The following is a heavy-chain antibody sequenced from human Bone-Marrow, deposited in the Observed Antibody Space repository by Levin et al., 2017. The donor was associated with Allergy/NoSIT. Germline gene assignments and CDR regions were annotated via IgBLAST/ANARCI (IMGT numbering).Heavy chain of an antibody. J-gene: IGHJ4*02. CDR1: GFTFSDYG. CDR3: ARRNWDRVFDY. CDR2: ISYDGSKQ. V-gene: IGHV3-30*03. D-gene: IGHD7-27*01. Sequence: QAGGSLRLSCAASGFTFSDYGIHWVRQAPGKGLEWVAFISYDGSKQYYADSVKGRFTISRDNSKSTVSLQLGSLTAEETAVYYCARRNWDRVFDYWGQGTLVTVSS.